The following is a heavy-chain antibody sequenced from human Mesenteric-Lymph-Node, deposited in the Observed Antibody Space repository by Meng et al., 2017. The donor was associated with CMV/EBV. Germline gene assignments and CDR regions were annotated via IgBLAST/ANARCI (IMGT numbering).Heavy chain of an antibody. V-gene: IGHV1-2*02. J-gene: IGHJ4*02. CDR2: MNPNSGGT. D-gene: IGHD2-2*02. CDR3: SRGCSSSSCYTGDY. CDR1: GYTFTSYD. Sequence: KVSCKASGYTFTSYDINWVRQATGQGLEWMGWMNPNSGGTNYAQKFQGRVIMTREKYISTAYKELRRLRTDDTAAYYCSRGCSSSSCYTGDYWGQGTLVTVSS.